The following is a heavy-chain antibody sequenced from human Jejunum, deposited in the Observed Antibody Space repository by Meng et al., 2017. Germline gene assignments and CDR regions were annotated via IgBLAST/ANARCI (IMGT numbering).Heavy chain of an antibody. CDR2: LYHSGST. CDR3: ARDSDYGGNSLNWFDP. J-gene: IGHJ5*02. CDR1: GASISSYY. Sequence: QVHLQESGLGLVKPSETLSLTCAVSGASISSYYWSWIRQPPGKRLEWIGYLYHSGSTNYNPSLKSRVTIAVDTSKNQFSLKLTSVTAADTAVYYCARDSDYGGNSLNWFDPWGPGTLVTVSS. V-gene: IGHV4-59*01. D-gene: IGHD4-23*01.